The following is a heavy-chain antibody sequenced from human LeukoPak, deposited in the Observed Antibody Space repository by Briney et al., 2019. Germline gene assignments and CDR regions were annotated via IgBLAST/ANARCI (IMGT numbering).Heavy chain of an antibody. V-gene: IGHV4-59*01. J-gene: IGHJ3*02. CDR2: IYYSGST. Sequence: SETLSLTCTVSGGSISSYYWSWIRQPPGKGLEWIGYIYYSGSTNYNPSLKSRVTISVDTSKNQFSLELSSVTAADTAVYYCARYHRSSSWSDAFDIWGQGTMVTVSS. CDR1: GGSISSYY. D-gene: IGHD6-13*01. CDR3: ARYHRSSSWSDAFDI.